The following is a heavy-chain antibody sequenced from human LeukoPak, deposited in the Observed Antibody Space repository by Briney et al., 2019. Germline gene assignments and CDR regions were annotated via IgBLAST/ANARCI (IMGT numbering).Heavy chain of an antibody. J-gene: IGHJ4*02. CDR2: IYYSGST. D-gene: IGHD1-26*01. V-gene: IGHV4-61*08. Sequence: SETLSLTCSVSGGSISRTDNYWTWIRQPPGKGLEWIGYIYYSGSTNYNPSLKSRVTISVDTSKNQFSLKLTSVTAADTAVYYCARGVNSGYFDYCGQGTLVTVSS. CDR1: GGSISRTDNY. CDR3: ARGVNSGYFDY.